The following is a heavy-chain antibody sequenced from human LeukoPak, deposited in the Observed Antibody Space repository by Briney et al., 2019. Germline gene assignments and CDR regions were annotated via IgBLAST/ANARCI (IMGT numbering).Heavy chain of an antibody. CDR2: IIPIFGTA. V-gene: IGHV1-69*01. CDR3: ARQLWFGEGYYFDY. Sequence: GSSVNVSCKASGGTFSSYAISWVRQAPGQGLEWMGGIIPIFGTANYAQKFQGRVTITADESTSTAYMELSSLRSEDTAVYYCARQLWFGEGYYFDYWGQGTLVTVSS. J-gene: IGHJ4*02. CDR1: GGTFSSYA. D-gene: IGHD3-10*01.